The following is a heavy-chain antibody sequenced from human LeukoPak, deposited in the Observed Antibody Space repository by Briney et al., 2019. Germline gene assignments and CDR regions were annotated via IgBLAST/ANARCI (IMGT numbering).Heavy chain of an antibody. CDR3: AAAHYDILTGHSDAFDI. V-gene: IGHV1-58*02. Sequence: GTSVKVSCKASGFTFTSSAMQWVRQARGQRLEWIGWIVVGSGNTNYAQKFQERVTITRDMSTSTAYMELSSLRSEDTAVYYCAAAHYDILTGHSDAFDIWGQGTMVTVSS. CDR2: IVVGSGNT. J-gene: IGHJ3*02. D-gene: IGHD3-9*01. CDR1: GFTFTSSA.